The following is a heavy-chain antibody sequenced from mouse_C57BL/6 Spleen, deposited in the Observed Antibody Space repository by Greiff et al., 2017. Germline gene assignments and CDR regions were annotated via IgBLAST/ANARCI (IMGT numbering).Heavy chain of an antibody. CDR3: ARGGGYYGSSPYWYFDV. J-gene: IGHJ1*03. Sequence: QVQLQQSGAELARPGASVKMSCKASGYTFTSYTMHWVKQKPGQGLEWIGYINPSSGYTKYNQKFKDKATLTADKSSSTAYMQLSRLTSEDSAVYYCARGGGYYGSSPYWYFDVWGTGTTVTVSS. CDR1: GYTFTSYT. D-gene: IGHD1-1*01. V-gene: IGHV1-4*01. CDR2: INPSSGYT.